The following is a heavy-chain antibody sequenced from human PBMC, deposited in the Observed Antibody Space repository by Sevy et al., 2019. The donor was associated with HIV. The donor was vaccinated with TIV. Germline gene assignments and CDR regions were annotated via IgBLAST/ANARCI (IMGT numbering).Heavy chain of an antibody. CDR2: ILPILRSA. V-gene: IGHV1-69*13. J-gene: IGHJ4*02. D-gene: IGHD3-22*01. Sequence: ASVKVSCKASGDTFSNYALSWVRQAPGQGLEWVGGILPILRSAKSAQKFQDRVTITADDSTSTAYMELSSLRFEDTAMYYCARLSSALDYDISGTEDYWGQGTLVTVSS. CDR3: ARLSSALDYDISGTEDY. CDR1: GDTFSNYA.